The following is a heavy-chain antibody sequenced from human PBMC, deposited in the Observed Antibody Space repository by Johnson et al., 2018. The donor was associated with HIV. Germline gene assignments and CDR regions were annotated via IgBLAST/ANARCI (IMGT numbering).Heavy chain of an antibody. J-gene: IGHJ3*02. CDR2: IKQDGSEK. V-gene: IGHV3-7*01. D-gene: IGHD3-3*01. CDR1: GFTFSSYW. Sequence: EQLVESGGGLVQPGGSLRLSCAASGFTFSSYWMSWVRQAPGKGLEWVANIKQDGSEKYYVDSVKGRFTISRDNAKNSLYLQMNSLRAEDTAVYYCARGNGGLQFLEWLLGGAFDIWGQGTMVTVSS. CDR3: ARGNGGLQFLEWLLGGAFDI.